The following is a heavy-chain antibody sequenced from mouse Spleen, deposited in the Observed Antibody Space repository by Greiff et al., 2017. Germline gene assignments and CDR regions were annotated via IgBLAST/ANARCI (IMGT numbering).Heavy chain of an antibody. V-gene: IGHV2-5-1*01. CDR2: IWRGGST. J-gene: IGHJ1*01. Sequence: QVQLQQSGPSLVQPSQSLSIACTVSGFSLTSYGVHWVRQSPGKGLEWLGVIWRGGSTDYNAAFMSRLSITKDNSKSQVFFKMNSLQAEDTAIYYCAKKSSWGYFDVWGAGTTVTVSS. CDR1: GFSLTSYG. D-gene: IGHD6-1*01. CDR3: AKKSSWGYFDV.